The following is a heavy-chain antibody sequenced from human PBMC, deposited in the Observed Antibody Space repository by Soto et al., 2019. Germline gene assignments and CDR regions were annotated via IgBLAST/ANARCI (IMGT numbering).Heavy chain of an antibody. D-gene: IGHD5-12*01. CDR3: ASLLQSGYDTIDYYYYYGMDV. CDR2: ISAYNGNT. J-gene: IGHJ6*02. CDR1: GYTFTSYG. Sequence: ASVKVSCKASGYTFTSYGISWVRQAPGQGLEWMGWISAYNGNTNYAQKLQGRVTMTTDTSTSTAYMELRCLRSDDTAVYYCASLLQSGYDTIDYYYYYGMDVWGQGTTVTVSS. V-gene: IGHV1-18*01.